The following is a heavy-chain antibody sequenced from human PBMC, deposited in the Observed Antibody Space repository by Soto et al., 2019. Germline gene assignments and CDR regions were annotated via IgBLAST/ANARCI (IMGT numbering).Heavy chain of an antibody. J-gene: IGHJ4*02. CDR3: GRGSSLTKVEY. V-gene: IGHV1-69*01. D-gene: IGHD6-6*01. Sequence: QVQLVQSGSEVKKPGSSVRVSCKASGGSVSNSAISWLRQAPGQGLEWMGGIIPIFGPAIYARKFQGRFTISAHESTGTAYMELNNVRSDDTAVYYCGRGSSLTKVEYWGQGTLVTVSS. CDR2: IIPIFGPA. CDR1: GGSVSNSA.